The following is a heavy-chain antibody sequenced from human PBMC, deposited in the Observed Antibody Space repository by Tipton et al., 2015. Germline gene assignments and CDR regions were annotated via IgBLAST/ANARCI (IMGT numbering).Heavy chain of an antibody. Sequence: TLSLTCAVSAYSISSDYYWGWIRQPPGKGLEWIGEINHSGSTNYNPSLKSRVTISVDTSKNQFSLKLSSVTAADTAVYYCARDLEHGMDVWGQGTTVTVSS. CDR3: ARDLEHGMDV. CDR1: AYSISSDYY. V-gene: IGHV4-38-2*02. D-gene: IGHD5-24*01. CDR2: INHSGST. J-gene: IGHJ6*02.